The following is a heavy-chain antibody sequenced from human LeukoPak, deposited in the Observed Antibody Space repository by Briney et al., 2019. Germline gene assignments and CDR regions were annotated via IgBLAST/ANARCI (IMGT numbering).Heavy chain of an antibody. CDR3: ARGRSNYYGMDV. J-gene: IGHJ6*02. CDR2: IYYNGNT. V-gene: IGHV4-59*01. CDR1: DGSINSYY. D-gene: IGHD1-26*01. Sequence: SETLSLTCSVSDGSINSYYWNWIRRPPGKGLEWIGYIYYNGNTNYSPSLKSRVTMSVDTSKNLFSLKVSSVIAADTAVYYCARGRSNYYGMDVWGQGTTVTVSS.